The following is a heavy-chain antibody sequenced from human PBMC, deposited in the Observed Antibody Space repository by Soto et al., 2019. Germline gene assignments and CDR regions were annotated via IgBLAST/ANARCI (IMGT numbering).Heavy chain of an antibody. J-gene: IGHJ5*02. D-gene: IGHD5-18*01. V-gene: IGHV3-13*01. Sequence: EVQLVESGGGLVQPGGSLRLSCAASGFTFSSYDMHWVRQATGKGLEWVSAIGTAGDTYYPGSVKGRFTISRENAKNSLYLQMNSLRAGDTAVYYGARGATGTAMVTGSWFDPWGQGTLVTVSS. CDR2: IGTAGDT. CDR3: ARGATGTAMVTGSWFDP. CDR1: GFTFSSYD.